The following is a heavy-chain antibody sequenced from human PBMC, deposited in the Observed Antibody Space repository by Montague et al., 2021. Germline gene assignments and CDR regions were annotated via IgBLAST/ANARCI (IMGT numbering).Heavy chain of an antibody. V-gene: IGHV3-33*06. J-gene: IGHJ3*02. CDR3: AKDYYGDYLIDAFDI. D-gene: IGHD4-17*01. Sequence: NNKYYADSVKGRFTISRDNSKTTLYLQMNSLRAEDTSLYYCAKDYYGDYLIDAFDIWGQGTMVTVYS. CDR2: NNK.